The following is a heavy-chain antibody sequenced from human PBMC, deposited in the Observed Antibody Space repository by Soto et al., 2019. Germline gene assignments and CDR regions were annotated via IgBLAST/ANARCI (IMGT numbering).Heavy chain of an antibody. D-gene: IGHD6-19*01. J-gene: IGHJ4*02. V-gene: IGHV3-9*01. CDR2: ISWNSGTI. CDR1: GFTFDDYA. CDR3: ARGTGYSSGWYGFAN. Sequence: EVQLVESGGGLVQPGRSLRLSCAASGFTFDDYAMHWVRQAPGKGLEWVSGISWNSGTIGYADSVKGRFTISRDNAKNSLYLQMHSLRAEDTALYYCARGTGYSSGWYGFANWGQGTLVTVSS.